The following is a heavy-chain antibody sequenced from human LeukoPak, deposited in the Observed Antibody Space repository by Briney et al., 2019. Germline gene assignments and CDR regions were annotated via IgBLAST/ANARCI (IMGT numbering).Heavy chain of an antibody. CDR3: AKEELYYGSGSYDY. CDR2: VSCDGNNK. Sequence: GGSLRLSCVASGFTFSNYGMHWVRQAPGKGLEWVTIVSCDGNNKDYADSVKGRFTISRDNSQNTLYLQMNGLRAGDTAIYYCAKEELYYGSGSYDYWGQGTLVIVSS. CDR1: GFTFSNYG. V-gene: IGHV3-30*18. D-gene: IGHD3-10*01. J-gene: IGHJ4*02.